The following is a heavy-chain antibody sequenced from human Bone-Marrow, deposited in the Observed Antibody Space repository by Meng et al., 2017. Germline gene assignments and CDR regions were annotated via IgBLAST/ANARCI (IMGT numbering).Heavy chain of an antibody. CDR2: IYYSGST. D-gene: IGHD1-26*01. CDR1: GGSISSSSYY. V-gene: IGHV4-61*05. Sequence: GSLRLSCTVSGGSISSSSYYWGWIRQPPGKGLEWIGYIYYSGSTNYNPSLKSRVTISVDTSKNQFSLKLSSVTAADTAVYYCARVHGSSRAFDIWGQGTMVTVSS. J-gene: IGHJ3*02. CDR3: ARVHGSSRAFDI.